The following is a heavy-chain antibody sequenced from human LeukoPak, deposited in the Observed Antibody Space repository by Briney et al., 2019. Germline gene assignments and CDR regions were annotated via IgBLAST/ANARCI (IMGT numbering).Heavy chain of an antibody. D-gene: IGHD1-26*01. CDR3: ARGGGSYSDY. CDR2: IYYSGST. J-gene: IGHJ4*02. Sequence: SETLSLTCTVSGGSISSGGYYWRWIRQHPGKGLEWIGYIYYSGSTYYNPSLKSRVTISVDTSKNQFSLKLSSVTAADTAVYYCARGGGSYSDYWGQGTLVTVSS. CDR1: GGSISSGGYY. V-gene: IGHV4-31*03.